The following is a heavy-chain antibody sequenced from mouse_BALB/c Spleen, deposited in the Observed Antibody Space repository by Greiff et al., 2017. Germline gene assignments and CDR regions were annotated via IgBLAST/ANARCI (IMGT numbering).Heavy chain of an antibody. J-gene: IGHJ2*01. D-gene: IGHD2-14*01. CDR1: GFSLTSYG. CDR2: IWSGGST. V-gene: IGHV2-5-1*01. CDR3: AKNSGYRYDLDY. Sequence: QVQLQQSGPSLVQPSQSLSITCTASGFSLTSYGVHWVRQSPGKGLEWLGVIWSGGSTDYNAAFMSRLSITKDNSKSQVFFKMNSLQADDTAIYYCAKNSGYRYDLDYWGQGTTLTVSS.